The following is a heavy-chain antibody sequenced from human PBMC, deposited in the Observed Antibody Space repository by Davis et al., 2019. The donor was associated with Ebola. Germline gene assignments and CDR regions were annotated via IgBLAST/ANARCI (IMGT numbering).Heavy chain of an antibody. Sequence: GESLKIFCAASGFTFSSYWMIWVRQPPGKGLEWVANIKEDGSEKYYVDSVKGRFTISRDNAKNSLYLQMNSLRAEDTAVYYCARAGATYWKDWGQGTLVTVSS. V-gene: IGHV3-7*01. D-gene: IGHD1-1*01. CDR2: IKEDGSEK. J-gene: IGHJ4*02. CDR3: ARAGATYWKD. CDR1: GFTFSSYW.